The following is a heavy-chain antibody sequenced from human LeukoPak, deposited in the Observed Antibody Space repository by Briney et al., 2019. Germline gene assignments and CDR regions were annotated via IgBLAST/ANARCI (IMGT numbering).Heavy chain of an antibody. J-gene: IGHJ6*02. D-gene: IGHD4-11*01. V-gene: IGHV4-34*01. CDR2: INHSGST. CDR3: ARSDYSNSYYYGMDV. CDR1: GGSFSAYY. Sequence: SETLSLTCAVYGGSFSAYYWSWIRQPPGKGLEWIGEINHSGSTNYNPSLNSRVTLSVHTSNNPSSLKLSSVTPADTAVYYWARSDYSNSYYYGMDVWGQGTTVTVSS.